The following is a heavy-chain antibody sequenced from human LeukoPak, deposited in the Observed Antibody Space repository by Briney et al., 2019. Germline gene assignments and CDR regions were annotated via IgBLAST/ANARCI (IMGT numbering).Heavy chain of an antibody. CDR1: GFTFDDYG. CDR2: INWNGGST. Sequence: GGSLRLSCAASGFTFDDYGMNWVRQAPGKGLEWVSGINWNGGSTGYADSVKGRFTISRDNAKNSLYLQMNSLRAEDTAVYYCARDRTTDHINDYFDYWGQGTLVTVSS. D-gene: IGHD4-17*01. J-gene: IGHJ4*02. V-gene: IGHV3-20*04. CDR3: ARDRTTDHINDYFDY.